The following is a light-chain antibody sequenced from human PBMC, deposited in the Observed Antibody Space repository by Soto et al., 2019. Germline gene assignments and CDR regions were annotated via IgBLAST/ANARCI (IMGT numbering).Light chain of an antibody. J-gene: IGKJ4*01. CDR2: AAS. V-gene: IGKV1-9*01. Sequence: IHLTQSPSSLSSSVGDRVTITCRARQGISSYFAWYQQKPGKAPKLLIYAASTLQSGGPSRFSGSGSGTDFTLTISSLQPEDCATYYCQQLNSYPSLTFGGGTKVELK. CDR3: QQLNSYPSLT. CDR1: QGISSY.